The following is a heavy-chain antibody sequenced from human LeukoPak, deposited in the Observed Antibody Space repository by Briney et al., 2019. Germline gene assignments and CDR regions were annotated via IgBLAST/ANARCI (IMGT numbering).Heavy chain of an antibody. Sequence: ASVKVSCKASGYTFTGYYMHWVRQAPGQGLEWMGWINPNSGGTNYAQKFQGWVTMTRDTSISTAYMELSRLRSDDTAVYYCARDRPLPAVPAAQNYGMDVWGQGTTVTVSS. D-gene: IGHD2-2*01. CDR3: ARDRPLPAVPAAQNYGMDV. CDR1: GYTFTGYY. J-gene: IGHJ6*02. V-gene: IGHV1-2*04. CDR2: INPNSGGT.